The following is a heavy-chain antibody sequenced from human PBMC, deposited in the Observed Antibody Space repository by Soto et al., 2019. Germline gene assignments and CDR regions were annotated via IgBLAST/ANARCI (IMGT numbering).Heavy chain of an antibody. CDR1: GFIFSDHY. CDR3: ARKHIDYFYGMDV. Sequence: GGSLRLSCAASGFIFSDHYMDWVRQAPGKGLEWVGRARNKANSYSISYAASVEGRFTISRDESKNSLFLQMDSLKTEDTAVYYCARKHIDYFYGMDVWGQGTTVTVSS. CDR2: ARNKANSYSI. J-gene: IGHJ6*02. V-gene: IGHV3-72*01. D-gene: IGHD2-21*01.